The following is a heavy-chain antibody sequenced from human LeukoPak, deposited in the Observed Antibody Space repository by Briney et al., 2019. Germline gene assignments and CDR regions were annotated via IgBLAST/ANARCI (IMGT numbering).Heavy chain of an antibody. CDR2: IIPIFGTA. CDR1: GGTFSSYA. D-gene: IGHD6-19*01. Sequence: SVKVSCKASGGTFSSYAISWVRQAPGQGLEWMGGIIPIFGTANYAQKFQGRVTITTDESTSTAYMELSSLRSEDTAVYYCARGAGSGLVQTYYYYYMDVWGKGTKVTVSS. CDR3: ARGAGSGLVQTYYYYYMDV. J-gene: IGHJ6*03. V-gene: IGHV1-69*05.